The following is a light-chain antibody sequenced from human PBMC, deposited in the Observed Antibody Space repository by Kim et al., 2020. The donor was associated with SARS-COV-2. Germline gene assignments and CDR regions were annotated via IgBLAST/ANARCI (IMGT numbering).Light chain of an antibody. J-gene: IGKJ2*01. Sequence: DIHMTQSPSSLSASVGDIVTITCRASQSMNNYLSWYQHIPGKAPKLLIYAASSLQSGVPSRFSGSGSGTDFTLTIRSLQPEDFATYYCQQTYRTPYTFGQGTKLEIK. CDR3: QQTYRTPYT. CDR2: AAS. V-gene: IGKV1-39*01. CDR1: QSMNNY.